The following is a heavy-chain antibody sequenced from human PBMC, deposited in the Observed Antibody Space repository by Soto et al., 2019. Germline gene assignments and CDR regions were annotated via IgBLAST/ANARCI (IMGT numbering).Heavy chain of an antibody. CDR3: VRSGPVRVESCFDL. CDR1: GFTFSTYE. D-gene: IGHD3-22*01. J-gene: IGHJ5*02. CDR2: ISSDDTI. V-gene: IGHV3-48*03. Sequence: GGSLRLSCAASGFTFSTYEMNWVRQAPGKGLQWVSYISSDDTICCTVSVKGRFTMPRDNVQNSVYLEVSRLGAEGTAVYFCVRSGPVRVESCFDLWGQGTLVTVSS.